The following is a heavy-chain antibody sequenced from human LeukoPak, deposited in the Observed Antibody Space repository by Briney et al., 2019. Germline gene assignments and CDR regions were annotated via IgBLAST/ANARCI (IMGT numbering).Heavy chain of an antibody. CDR1: GFTFSNYA. J-gene: IGHJ4*02. Sequence: GGSLRLSCAASGFTFSNYAIHWVRQAPGKGLEWVSIVGGRGVKTYYADSVKGRFTISRDNSKNTVYLQMNSLRAEDTAVYYCAKRGDCSGTCTYDYWGQGTPVTVSS. V-gene: IGHV3-23*01. CDR2: VGGRGVKT. D-gene: IGHD2-2*01. CDR3: AKRGDCSGTCTYDY.